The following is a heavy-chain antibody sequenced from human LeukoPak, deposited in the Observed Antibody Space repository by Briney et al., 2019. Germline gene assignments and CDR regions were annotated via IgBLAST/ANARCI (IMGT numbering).Heavy chain of an antibody. CDR2: IYNSGST. J-gene: IGHJ1*01. V-gene: IGHV4-39*07. Sequence: TSETLSLTCTVSGASISSYIFYWGWIRQPPGKGLERIGSIYNSGSTFYNPSLKSRVTISVDTSKNQFSLKLSSVTAADTAVYYCASMGITVAGPAECFQHWGQGTLVTVSS. CDR1: GASISSYIFY. CDR3: ASMGITVAGPAECFQH. D-gene: IGHD6-19*01.